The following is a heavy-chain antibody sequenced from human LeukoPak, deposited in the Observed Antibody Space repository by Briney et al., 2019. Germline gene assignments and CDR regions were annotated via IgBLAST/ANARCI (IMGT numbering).Heavy chain of an antibody. D-gene: IGHD3-10*01. CDR2: ISDLGAYT. Sequence: PGGSLRLSCVPSGFTFSDYAMSWVRQAPGRGLQWVSDISDLGAYTNYLDSVKGRFIISRDNYRNILYLHMSSLRADDTALYYCARKGFGALDIWGQGTMVTVSS. CDR1: GFTFSDYA. CDR3: ARKGFGALDI. V-gene: IGHV3-23*01. J-gene: IGHJ3*02.